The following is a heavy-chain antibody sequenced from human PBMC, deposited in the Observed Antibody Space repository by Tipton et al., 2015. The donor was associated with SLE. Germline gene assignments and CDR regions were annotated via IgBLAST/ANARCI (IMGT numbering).Heavy chain of an antibody. CDR2: IYYSGST. V-gene: IGHV4-59*10. CDR1: GGSFSGYY. Sequence: TLSLTCAVYGGSFSGYYWSWIRQPAGKGLEWIGRIYYSGSTYYNPSLKSRVTISVDTSKNQFSLKLSSVTAADTAVYYCATQGGSGGHDAFDIWGQGTMVTVSS. D-gene: IGHD3-16*01. J-gene: IGHJ3*02. CDR3: ATQGGSGGHDAFDI.